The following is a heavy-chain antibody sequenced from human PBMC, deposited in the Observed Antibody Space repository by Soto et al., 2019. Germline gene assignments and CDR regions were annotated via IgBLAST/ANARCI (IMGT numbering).Heavy chain of an antibody. Sequence: RRLSCAASGFTFSSYSMNWVRQAPGKGLEWVSYISSSSSTIYYADSVKGRFTISRDNAKNSLYLQMNSLRDEDTAVYYCARDCSVEMATPGWFDPWGQGTLVTVSS. CDR2: ISSSSSTI. V-gene: IGHV3-48*02. CDR3: ARDCSVEMATPGWFDP. D-gene: IGHD5-12*01. CDR1: GFTFSSYS. J-gene: IGHJ5*02.